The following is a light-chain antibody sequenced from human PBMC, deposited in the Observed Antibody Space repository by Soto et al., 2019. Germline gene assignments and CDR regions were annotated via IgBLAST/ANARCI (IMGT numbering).Light chain of an antibody. J-gene: IGKJ2*01. CDR2: GAS. CDR1: QSVSSN. Sequence: EIVMAQSLATLSVSPGERTTLSCRASQSVSSNLAWYQQKPGQAPRLLIYGASTRATGIPARFSGSGSGTEFTLTISSLQSEDFAVYYCQQYNNWLYTFGQGTKVDIK. CDR3: QQYNNWLYT. V-gene: IGKV3-15*01.